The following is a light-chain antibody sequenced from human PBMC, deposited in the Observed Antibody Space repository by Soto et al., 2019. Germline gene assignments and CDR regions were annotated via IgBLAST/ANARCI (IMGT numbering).Light chain of an antibody. J-gene: IGLJ3*02. Sequence: QPVLTQSPSASASLGASVKLTCTLSSGHSSYAIAWHQQQPEKGPRYLMKLNSDGSHSKGDGIPDRFSGSSSGAERYLTISSLQSEDEADYYCQTLGTGIHEVFGRGTKLTVL. CDR2: LNSDGSH. CDR1: SGHSSYA. CDR3: QTLGTGIHEV. V-gene: IGLV4-69*01.